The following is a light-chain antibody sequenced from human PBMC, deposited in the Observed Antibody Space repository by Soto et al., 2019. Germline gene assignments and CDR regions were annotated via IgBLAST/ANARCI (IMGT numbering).Light chain of an antibody. J-gene: IGKJ1*01. CDR1: QTISSNH. Sequence: EIVLTQSPGTLSVSRGERATLSCRASQTISSNHLAWYQQKPSQAPSLLIYGTSSRATGIPDRFSGSGSGTDFTLTITRLEPEDSAIYYCQQYVSWTFGQGTKVEIK. CDR3: QQYVSWT. V-gene: IGKV3-20*01. CDR2: GTS.